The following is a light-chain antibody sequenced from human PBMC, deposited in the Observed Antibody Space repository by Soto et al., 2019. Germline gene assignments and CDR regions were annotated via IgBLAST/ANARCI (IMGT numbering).Light chain of an antibody. CDR3: NSYTTSSTLV. CDR1: SSDVGGYNF. J-gene: IGLJ1*01. Sequence: QSALTQPASVSGSPGQSITISCTGTSSDVGGYNFVSWYQQHPGKAPKLMIYEVTSRPSGVSNRFSGSKSGNTASLTISGLQAEDEADYYCNSYTTSSTLVFATGTKLTGL. CDR2: EVT. V-gene: IGLV2-14*03.